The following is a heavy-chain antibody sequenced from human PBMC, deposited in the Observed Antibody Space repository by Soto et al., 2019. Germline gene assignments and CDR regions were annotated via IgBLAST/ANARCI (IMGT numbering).Heavy chain of an antibody. CDR1: GGTFSSYA. CDR3: ASPIAPYGGEYYYYGMDV. J-gene: IGHJ6*02. CDR2: IIPIFGTA. V-gene: IGHV1-69*01. Sequence: QVQLVQSGAEVKKPGSSVKVSCKASGGTFSSYAISWVRQAPGQGLEWMGGIIPIFGTANYAQKFQGRVTITADEATSTAYMELSSLRSEDTAVYYCASPIAPYGGEYYYYGMDVWGQGTTVTVCS. D-gene: IGHD3-16*01.